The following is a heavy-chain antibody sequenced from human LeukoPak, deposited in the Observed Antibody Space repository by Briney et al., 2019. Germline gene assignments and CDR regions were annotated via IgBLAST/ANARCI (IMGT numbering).Heavy chain of an antibody. CDR3: AITTVTKENDY. CDR2: IIPIFGTA. CDR1: GGTFSSYA. V-gene: IGHV1-69*13. Sequence: AASVKVSCKASGGTFSSYAISWVRQAPGQGLEWMGGIIPIFGTANYAQKFQGRVTITADESTSTAYMELSSLRSEDTAVYYCAITTVTKENDYWGQGTLVTVSS. D-gene: IGHD4-17*01. J-gene: IGHJ4*02.